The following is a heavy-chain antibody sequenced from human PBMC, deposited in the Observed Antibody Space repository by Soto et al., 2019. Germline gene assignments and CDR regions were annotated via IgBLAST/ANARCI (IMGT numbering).Heavy chain of an antibody. V-gene: IGHV3-23*01. CDR2: IPGSGGKT. Sequence: EVQLLESGGGLIQPGGSLRLSCAASGFTFSDYAMTWVRQAPGKGLEWVSVIPGSGGKTFYADYVKGRFSISRDNSKNTVYLEINSLRAEDTAVYYCAKGILSDYYGSGTYDYWGQGTLVTVSS. J-gene: IGHJ4*02. CDR3: AKGILSDYYGSGTYDY. CDR1: GFTFSDYA. D-gene: IGHD3-10*01.